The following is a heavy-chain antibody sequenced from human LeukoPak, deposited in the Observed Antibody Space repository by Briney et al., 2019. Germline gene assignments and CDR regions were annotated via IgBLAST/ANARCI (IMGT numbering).Heavy chain of an antibody. V-gene: IGHV4-59*01. CDR1: GDSISSYY. D-gene: IGHD3-10*01. J-gene: IGHJ4*02. CDR3: ARNVVPYGSGSSAIGY. CDR2: IYYSGST. Sequence: SETLSLTCTVSGDSISSYYWSWIRQPPGKGLEWIGYIYYSGSTNYNPSLKSRVTISVDTSKDQFSLKLSSVTAADTAVYYCARNVVPYGSGSSAIGYWGQGTLITVSS.